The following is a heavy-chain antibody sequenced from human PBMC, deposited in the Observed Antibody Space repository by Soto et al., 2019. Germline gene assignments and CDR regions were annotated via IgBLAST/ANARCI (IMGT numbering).Heavy chain of an antibody. J-gene: IGHJ4*02. CDR1: GGSFSGYY. Sequence: SETLSLTCAVYGGSFSGYYLNWIRQPPGKGLEWIGEINDSGTTNYNPSLKSRVTISTDTSKNHFSLKLTSVTAADMAVYYCARVYHPGWYSYYFDYWGQGTLVTVSS. CDR2: INDSGTT. CDR3: ARVYHPGWYSYYFDY. D-gene: IGHD6-19*01. V-gene: IGHV4-34*01.